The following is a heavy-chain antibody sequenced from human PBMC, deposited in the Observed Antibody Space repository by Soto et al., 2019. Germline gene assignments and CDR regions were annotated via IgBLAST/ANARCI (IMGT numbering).Heavy chain of an antibody. D-gene: IGHD4-4*01. V-gene: IGHV1-69*12. CDR3: ARDTGPAGSHMTTVTLNG. J-gene: IGHJ4*02. CDR2: IIPIFGTA. CDR1: GGTFSSYA. Sequence: QVQLVQSGAEVKKPGSSVKVSCKASGGTFSSYAISWVRQAPGQGLEWMGGIIPIFGTANYAQKFQGRVTITAYESTSTAYMELSSLRSEDTAVYYCARDTGPAGSHMTTVTLNGWGQGTLVTVSS.